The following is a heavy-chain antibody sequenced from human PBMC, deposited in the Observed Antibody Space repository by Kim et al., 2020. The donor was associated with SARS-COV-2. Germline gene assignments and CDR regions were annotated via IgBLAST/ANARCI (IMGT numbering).Heavy chain of an antibody. J-gene: IGHJ3*02. D-gene: IGHD6-19*01. CDR2: IKQDGNQK. CDR3: ARDGDLYSSGKDAFDI. V-gene: IGHV3-7*01. Sequence: GGSLRLSCAASGFTFSSYWMTWVRQAPGKGLEWVATIKQDGNQKYYVDSVKGRFTISRDNAKNSLYLQMNSLRAEDTAVYYCARDGDLYSSGKDAFDIWGQGTMVTVSS. CDR1: GFTFSSYW.